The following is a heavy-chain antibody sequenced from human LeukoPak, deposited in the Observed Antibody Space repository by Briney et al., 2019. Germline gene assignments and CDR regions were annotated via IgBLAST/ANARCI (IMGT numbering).Heavy chain of an antibody. V-gene: IGHV1-46*01. Sequence: ASVKVSCKASGYTFTSYYMHGVRQAPRQGRDWVGIINPSGGSTSYAQKFQGRVTMTRDMSTSTVYMELSSLRSEDTAVYYCARDAAYSSGWSSFDYWGQGTLVTVSS. D-gene: IGHD6-19*01. CDR2: INPSGGST. CDR1: GYTFTSYY. CDR3: ARDAAYSSGWSSFDY. J-gene: IGHJ4*02.